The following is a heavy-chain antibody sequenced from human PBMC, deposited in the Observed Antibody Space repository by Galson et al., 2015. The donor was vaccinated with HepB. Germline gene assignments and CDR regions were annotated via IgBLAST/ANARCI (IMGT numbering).Heavy chain of an antibody. CDR2: IYPGDSDI. D-gene: IGHD4-17*01. J-gene: IGHJ4*02. Sequence: QSGAEVKKPGESLKISCNGSGYSFTSYWIGWVRQMPGKGLEWMGIIYPGDSDIRYSPSFHGEVTISADKSISTAYLQWSSLKASDTAMYYCARRGRDGDYASAFDYWGQGSLVTVSS. CDR3: ARRGRDGDYASAFDY. V-gene: IGHV5-51*03. CDR1: GYSFTSYW.